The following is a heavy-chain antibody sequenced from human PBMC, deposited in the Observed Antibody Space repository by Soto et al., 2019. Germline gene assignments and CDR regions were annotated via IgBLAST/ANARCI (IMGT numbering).Heavy chain of an antibody. Sequence: GESLKISCKGSGHSFTSYWISWVRQMPGKGLEWMGRIDPSDSYTNYSPSFQGHVTISADKSISTAYLQWSSLKASDTAMHYCARHTDTAMDLYYYYGMDVWGQGTTVTVSS. CDR1: GHSFTSYW. CDR2: IDPSDSYT. D-gene: IGHD5-18*01. V-gene: IGHV5-10-1*01. J-gene: IGHJ6*02. CDR3: ARHTDTAMDLYYYYGMDV.